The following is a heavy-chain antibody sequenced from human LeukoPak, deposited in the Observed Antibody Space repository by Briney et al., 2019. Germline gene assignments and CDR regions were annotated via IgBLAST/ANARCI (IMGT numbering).Heavy chain of an antibody. CDR3: ARWASNYYFDY. D-gene: IGHD1-1*01. Sequence: PSETLSLTCSVSDDSITMYYWTWIRQPPGKGLEWIGYIYTSGSTNYNPSLKSRVSISVDTSKNQFSLKLSSVTAADTAVYYCARWASNYYFDYWGQGTLVTVSS. J-gene: IGHJ4*02. CDR1: DDSITMYY. V-gene: IGHV4-4*08. CDR2: IYTSGST.